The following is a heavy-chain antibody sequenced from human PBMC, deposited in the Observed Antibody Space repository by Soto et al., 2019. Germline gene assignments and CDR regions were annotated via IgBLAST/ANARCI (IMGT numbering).Heavy chain of an antibody. CDR3: AREGIAAAGIRYFQH. V-gene: IGHV3-23*01. J-gene: IGHJ1*01. D-gene: IGHD6-13*01. Sequence: GGSLRLSCVASGFTFSSYAMSWVRQAPGKGLEWVSAISGSGGSTYYADSVKGRFTISRDNSKNTLYLQMNSLSAEDTAVYYCAREGIAAAGIRYFQHWGQGTLVTVSS. CDR1: GFTFSSYA. CDR2: ISGSGGST.